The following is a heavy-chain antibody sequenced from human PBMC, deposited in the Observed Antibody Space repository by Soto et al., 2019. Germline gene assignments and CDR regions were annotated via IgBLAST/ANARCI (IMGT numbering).Heavy chain of an antibody. CDR3: ARDLLAVAGTDYYYYGMDV. CDR1: GGSISSGGYY. V-gene: IGHV4-31*03. CDR2: IYYSGST. J-gene: IGHJ6*02. D-gene: IGHD6-19*01. Sequence: SETLSLTCTVSGGSISSGGYYWSWIRQHPGKGLEWIGYIYYSGSTYYNPSLKSRVTISVDTSKNQFSLKLSSVTAADTAMYYCARDLLAVAGTDYYYYGMDVWGQGTTVTVSS.